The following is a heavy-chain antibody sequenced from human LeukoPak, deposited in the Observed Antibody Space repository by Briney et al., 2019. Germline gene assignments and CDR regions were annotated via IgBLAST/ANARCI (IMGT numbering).Heavy chain of an antibody. CDR2: ISTDGSTT. CDR3: ARYGGSSRTYDY. Sequence: PGGSLRLSCAASGFTFSSYEMHWFRQVPGKGLEWISYISTDGSTTNYAESVRGRFTISRDNAKYALYLQMNSLRVEDTAVYYCARYGGSSRTYDYWGQGSLVTVSS. CDR1: GFTFSSYE. V-gene: IGHV3-48*03. J-gene: IGHJ4*02. D-gene: IGHD2-15*01.